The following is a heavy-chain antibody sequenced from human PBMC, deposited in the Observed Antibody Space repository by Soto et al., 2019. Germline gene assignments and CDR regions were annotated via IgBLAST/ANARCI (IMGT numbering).Heavy chain of an antibody. CDR1: GFTFSSYS. CDR2: ISSSSSYI. J-gene: IGHJ6*03. CDR3: ARDPRTYYDGSGSYYNEVGLFPRSHMDV. Sequence: EVQLVESGGGLVKPGGSLRLSCAASGFTFSSYSMNWVRQAPGKGLEWVSSISSSSSYIYYADSVKGRFTISRDNAKNSLYLQMNSLGAGDTAVYYCARDPRTYYDGSGSYYNEVGLFPRSHMDVWGKGTTVTVSS. V-gene: IGHV3-21*01. D-gene: IGHD3-10*01.